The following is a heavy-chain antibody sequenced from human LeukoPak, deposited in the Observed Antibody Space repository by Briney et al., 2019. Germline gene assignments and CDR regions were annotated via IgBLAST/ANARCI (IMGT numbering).Heavy chain of an antibody. V-gene: IGHV3-73*01. CDR2: IRSKANSYAT. D-gene: IGHD4-17*01. J-gene: IGHJ6*03. CDR1: GFTFSGSA. CDR3: ASTFDYGDYTYMDV. Sequence: GGSLRLSCAASGFTFSGSAMHWVRQASGKGLEWVGRIRSKANSYATAYAASVKGRFTISRDNSKNTLYLQMNSLRAEDTAVYYCASTFDYGDYTYMDVWGKGTTVTVSS.